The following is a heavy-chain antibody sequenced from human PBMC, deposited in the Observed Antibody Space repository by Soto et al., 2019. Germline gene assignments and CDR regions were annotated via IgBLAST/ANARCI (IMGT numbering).Heavy chain of an antibody. V-gene: IGHV1-2*04. D-gene: IGHD1-1*01. CDR1: GYTFTGYY. CDR3: ARDLNNWNDGYYYGMDV. J-gene: IGHJ6*02. CDR2: INPNSGGT. Sequence: ASVKVSCKASGYTFTGYYMHWVRQAPGQGFEWMGWINPNSGGTNYAQKFQGWVTMTRDTSISTAYMELSRLRSDDTAVYYCARDLNNWNDGYYYGMDVWGQGTTVTVSS.